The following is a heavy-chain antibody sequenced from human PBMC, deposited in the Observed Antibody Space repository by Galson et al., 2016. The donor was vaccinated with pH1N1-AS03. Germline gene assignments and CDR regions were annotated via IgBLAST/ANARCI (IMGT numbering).Heavy chain of an antibody. CDR3: AGGSPAPFDY. J-gene: IGHJ4*02. V-gene: IGHV4-61*10. CDR1: GNSISGGSYF. CDR2: VYSTGRS. D-gene: IGHD3-16*01. Sequence: ETLSLTCTVSGNSISGGSYFWSWIRQPAGRGLEWIGRVYSTGRSNYNPSLSSRVTISLDTSKNQFSLKLSSVTAADTAVYYCAGGSPAPFDYWGQGTLFTVSS.